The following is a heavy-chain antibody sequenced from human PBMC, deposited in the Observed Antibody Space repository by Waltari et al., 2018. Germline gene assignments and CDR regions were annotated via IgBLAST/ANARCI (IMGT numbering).Heavy chain of an antibody. Sequence: EVQLLESGGGLAQPGGSRRLSCEASEFTFSNYAMSWVRQAPGKGLGWISGISGSGDSTYYADSVTGRFTISRDNSKNTLYLQMNSLRAEDTAVYYCANSTLKGYYWGQGTLVTVSS. J-gene: IGHJ4*02. CDR2: ISGSGDST. CDR3: ANSTLKGYY. CDR1: EFTFSNYA. V-gene: IGHV3-23*01.